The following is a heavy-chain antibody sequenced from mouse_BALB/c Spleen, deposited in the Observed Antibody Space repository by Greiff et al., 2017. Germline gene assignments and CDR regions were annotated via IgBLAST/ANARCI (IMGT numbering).Heavy chain of an antibody. CDR3: TGKGYGNYPRPYYAMDY. CDR2: IYPGSGST. CDR1: GYTFTSYW. D-gene: IGHD2-1*01. J-gene: IGHJ4*01. Sequence: LQQPGAELVRPGASVKLSCKASGYTFTSYWMHWVKQRPGQGLEWIGNIYPGSGSTNYDEKFKSKATMTVDNTSSTAYIQISSLTSEDFAIYYCTGKGYGNYPRPYYAMDYWGQGTSVTVSS. V-gene: IGHV1S22*01.